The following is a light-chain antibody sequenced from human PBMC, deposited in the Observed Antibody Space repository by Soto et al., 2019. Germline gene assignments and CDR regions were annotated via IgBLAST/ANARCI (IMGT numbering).Light chain of an antibody. V-gene: IGKV3-11*01. CDR2: DAS. Sequence: EIVLTQSPATLSFSPGERATLDCRASQSLSSYLSWYQHKPGHAPRLLIYDASNRDTVITARFRDSGSGTDFTLTRSSLEPEAFAVYYFHQRSTWPFTFGHGTQMDIK. CDR1: QSLSSY. CDR3: HQRSTWPFT. J-gene: IGKJ3*01.